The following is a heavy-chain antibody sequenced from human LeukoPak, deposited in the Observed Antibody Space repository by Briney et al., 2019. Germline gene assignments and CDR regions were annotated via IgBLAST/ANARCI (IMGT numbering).Heavy chain of an antibody. CDR2: ISYDGSNK. Sequence: SGRSLRLSCAASGFTFSSYGMHWVRQAPGKGLEWVAVISYDGSNKYYADSVKGRFTISRDNSKNTLYLQMNSLRAEDTAVYYCATQRTKVVISGYFDYWGQGTLVTVSS. V-gene: IGHV3-30*03. CDR3: ATQRTKVVISGYFDY. J-gene: IGHJ4*02. CDR1: GFTFSSYG. D-gene: IGHD3-22*01.